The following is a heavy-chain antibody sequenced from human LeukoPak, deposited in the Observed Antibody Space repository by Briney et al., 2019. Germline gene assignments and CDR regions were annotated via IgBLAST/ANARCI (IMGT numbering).Heavy chain of an antibody. CDR2: IYHSGIT. V-gene: IGHV4-38-2*02. Sequence: PSETLSLTCTVSGYSISSGFYWGWIRQPPGKGLEWIGTIYHSGITYYNPSLKSRVTISVDTSKNQFSLKLSSVTTADTAVYSCARLKDYGDRIFDYWGQGTLVTVSS. CDR3: ARLKDYGDRIFDY. J-gene: IGHJ4*02. CDR1: GYSISSGFY. D-gene: IGHD4-17*01.